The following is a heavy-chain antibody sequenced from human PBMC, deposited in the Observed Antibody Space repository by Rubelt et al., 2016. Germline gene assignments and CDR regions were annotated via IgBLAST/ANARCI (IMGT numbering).Heavy chain of an antibody. Sequence: TLTLTCTFSGFSLYARGMCVSWIRQPPGKALEWLARIDWDDDEYYSPSLKTRLTISKDASKKQVVLTMTNMDPVDTATHYCARTYSIAVPGINYGMDVWGQGTTVTVSS. D-gene: IGHD6-19*01. V-gene: IGHV2-70*11. CDR2: IDWDDDE. CDR1: GFSLYARGMC. J-gene: IGHJ6*02. CDR3: ARTYSIAVPGINYGMDV.